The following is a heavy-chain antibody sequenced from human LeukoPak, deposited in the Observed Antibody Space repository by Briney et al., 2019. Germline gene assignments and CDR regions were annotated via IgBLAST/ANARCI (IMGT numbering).Heavy chain of an antibody. V-gene: IGHV4-34*01. CDR3: AREGGPLRDIHIVVVPAATLMPDY. D-gene: IGHD2-2*01. Sequence: SSETLSLTCAVYGGTFSGYYWSWIRQPPGKRLEWVGESNDSGGTNYNPSLKSRVTISADKSKNQVSLKLTSVTAADTAVYYCAREGGPLRDIHIVVVPAATLMPDYWGQGTLVTVSS. CDR1: GGTFSGYY. J-gene: IGHJ4*02. CDR2: SNDSGGT.